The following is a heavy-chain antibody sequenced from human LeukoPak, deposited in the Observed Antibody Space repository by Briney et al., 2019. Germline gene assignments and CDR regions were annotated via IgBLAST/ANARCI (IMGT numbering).Heavy chain of an antibody. J-gene: IGHJ1*01. CDR1: GFTLSSYA. Sequence: PGGSLRLSCAASGFTLSSYAMTWVRQVSGKGLEWVSVISGSGGSTYYADSVKGRFTISRDNSKNTRYLQMNSLRAEDTAVYYCAKPLQATVVTPEYFQHWGQGTLVTVSS. CDR3: AKPLQATVVTPEYFQH. CDR2: ISGSGGST. D-gene: IGHD4-23*01. V-gene: IGHV3-23*01.